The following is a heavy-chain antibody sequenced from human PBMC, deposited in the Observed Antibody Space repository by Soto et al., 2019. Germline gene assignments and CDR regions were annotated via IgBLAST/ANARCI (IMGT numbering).Heavy chain of an antibody. Sequence: GASVKVSCKASGGTFSSYAISWVRQAPGQGLEWMGGIIPIFGTANYAQKFQGRVTITADESTSTAYMELSSLRSEDTAVYYCARDPRYSSGPGFDPWGQGTRVTVSS. CDR3: ARDPRYSSGPGFDP. CDR2: IIPIFGTA. V-gene: IGHV1-69*13. CDR1: GGTFSSYA. J-gene: IGHJ5*02. D-gene: IGHD6-19*01.